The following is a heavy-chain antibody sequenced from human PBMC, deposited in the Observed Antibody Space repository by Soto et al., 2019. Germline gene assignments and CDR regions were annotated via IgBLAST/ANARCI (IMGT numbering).Heavy chain of an antibody. J-gene: IGHJ5*02. CDR1: RDTFTSYY. D-gene: IGHD1-26*01. CDR2: INPQGGST. Sequence: ASVKVSCKAPRDTFTSYYINWVRQAPGQGLDWMGVINPQGGSTAYAQKFKGRVTLTSDTSASTVYMEVSSLTSEDTAMYYCARSSGGNFGIIIEGTNWFDPWGQGTLVTVSS. V-gene: IGHV1-46*01. CDR3: ARSSGGNFGIIIEGTNWFDP.